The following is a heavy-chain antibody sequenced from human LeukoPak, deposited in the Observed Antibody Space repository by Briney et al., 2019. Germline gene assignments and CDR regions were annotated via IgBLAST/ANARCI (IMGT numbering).Heavy chain of an antibody. CDR3: ARKENVYYYFDY. CDR2: IYYSGST. J-gene: IGHJ4*02. D-gene: IGHD3-10*01. Sequence: SQTLSLTCTVSGGSISSGGYYWSWIRQHPGKGLEWIGYIYYSGSTYYNPSLKSRVTISVDTSKNQFSLKLSSVTAADTAVYYCARKENVYYYFDYWGQGTLVTVSS. CDR1: GGSISSGGYY. V-gene: IGHV4-31*03.